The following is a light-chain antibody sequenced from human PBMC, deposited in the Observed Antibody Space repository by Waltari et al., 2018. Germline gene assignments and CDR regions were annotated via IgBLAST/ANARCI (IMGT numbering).Light chain of an antibody. CDR1: QTIRES. CDR3: QHYVRLPVT. CDR2: GAS. Sequence: EIVLTQSPGTLSLSPGDRATLPCRASQTIRESLAWYQQKPGQAPRLLIYGASSRAAGIPDRFSGSGSGTDFSLTISRLEPEDFAVYYCQHYVRLPVTFGRGTKVEIK. J-gene: IGKJ1*01. V-gene: IGKV3-20*01.